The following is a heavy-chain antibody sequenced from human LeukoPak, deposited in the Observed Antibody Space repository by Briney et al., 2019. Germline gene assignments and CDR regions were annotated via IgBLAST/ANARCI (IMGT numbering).Heavy chain of an antibody. V-gene: IGHV3-23*01. J-gene: IGHJ6*02. Sequence: PGGSLRLSCAASGFTFSSYAMSWVRQAPGKGLEWVSAISGSGGSTYYADSVKGRFTISRDNSKNTLYLQMNSLRAEDTAVYYCARGNIVGANLGSLGDYGMDVWGQGTTVTVSS. CDR1: GFTFSSYA. CDR3: ARGNIVGANLGSLGDYGMDV. D-gene: IGHD1-26*01. CDR2: ISGSGGST.